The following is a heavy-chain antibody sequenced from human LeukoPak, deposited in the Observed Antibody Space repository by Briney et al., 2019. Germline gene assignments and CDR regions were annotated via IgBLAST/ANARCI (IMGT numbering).Heavy chain of an antibody. V-gene: IGHV3-21*01. CDR3: AREGIAAAGTGGDY. CDR1: GFTFSSYS. J-gene: IGHJ4*02. D-gene: IGHD6-13*01. Sequence: GGSLRLSCAASGFTFSSYSMNWVRQAPGKGLEWVSSISSSSSYIYYAYSVKGRFTISRDNAKNSLYLQMNSLRAEDTAVYYCAREGIAAAGTGGDYWGQGTLVTVSS. CDR2: ISSSSSYI.